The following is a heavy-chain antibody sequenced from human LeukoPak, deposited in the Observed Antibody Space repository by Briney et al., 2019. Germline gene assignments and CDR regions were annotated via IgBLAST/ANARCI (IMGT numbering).Heavy chain of an antibody. J-gene: IGHJ6*02. V-gene: IGHV1-24*01. CDR1: EYTLTELS. CDR2: FDPEDGET. CDR3: ATAGVVAVAGTYYYYGMDV. D-gene: IGHD6-19*01. Sequence: ASVKVSCKVSEYTLTELSMHWVRQAPGKGLEWMGGFDPEDGETFYAQKFQGRVTMTEDTSTDTAYMELSSLRSEDTAVYYCATAGVVAVAGTYYYYGMDVWGQGTTVTVSS.